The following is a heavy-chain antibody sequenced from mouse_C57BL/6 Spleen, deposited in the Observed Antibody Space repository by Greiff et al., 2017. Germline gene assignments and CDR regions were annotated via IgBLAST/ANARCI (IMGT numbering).Heavy chain of an antibody. D-gene: IGHD2-4*01. J-gene: IGHJ4*01. CDR1: GYTFTSYW. CDR2: IYPGSGST. CDR3: ARWDYDGHYYAMDY. Sequence: QVQLQQSGAELVKPGASVKMSCKASGYTFTSYWITWVKQRPGQGREWIGDIYPGSGSTNYNEKFKSKATLTVDTSSSTAYMHLSSLTSEDSAVYYCARWDYDGHYYAMDYWGQGTSVTVSS. V-gene: IGHV1-55*01.